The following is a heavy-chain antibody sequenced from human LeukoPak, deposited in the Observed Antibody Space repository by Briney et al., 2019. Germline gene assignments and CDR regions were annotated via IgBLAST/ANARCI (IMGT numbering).Heavy chain of an antibody. V-gene: IGHV1-69*13. CDR3: ARGNSGSYGQTDF. Sequence: ASVKVSCKASGGTFSSYAISWVRQAPGQGLEWMGGIIPIFATANYAQKFQGRVTITADESTSTAYMELSSLRSEDTAVYYCARGNSGSYGQTDFWGQGTLVTVSS. J-gene: IGHJ4*02. CDR1: GGTFSSYA. CDR2: IIPIFATA. D-gene: IGHD1-26*01.